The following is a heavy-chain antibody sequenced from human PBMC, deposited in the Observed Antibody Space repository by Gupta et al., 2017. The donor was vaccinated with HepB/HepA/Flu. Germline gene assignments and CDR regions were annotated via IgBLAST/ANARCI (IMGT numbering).Heavy chain of an antibody. J-gene: IGHJ4*02. Sequence: QVQLVESGGGGVLPGRSLRHSCAACGLTFSRYGKPWVRQAPGKGLEWVAVISYDGSNKYYADSVKGRFTISRDNSKNTLYLQMNSLRAEDTAVYYCAKAPGQLGGAFDYWGQGTLVTVSS. CDR1: GLTFSRYG. CDR2: ISYDGSNK. CDR3: AKAPGQLGGAFDY. V-gene: IGHV3-30*18. D-gene: IGHD1-1*01.